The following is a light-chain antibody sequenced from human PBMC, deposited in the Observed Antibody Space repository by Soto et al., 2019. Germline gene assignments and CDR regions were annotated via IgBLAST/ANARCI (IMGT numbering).Light chain of an antibody. CDR1: SSDVGGYKY. J-gene: IGLJ2*01. CDR2: EVS. CDR3: SSYRNNTTLVV. V-gene: IGLV2-14*01. Sequence: QSALTQPASMSGSPGQSITISCTGTSSDVGGYKYVSWYQQYPGKAPKLMIYEVSNRPSGVSNRFSGSKSGNTASLTISGLQAEDEADYYCSSYRNNTTLVVFGGGTKVTVL.